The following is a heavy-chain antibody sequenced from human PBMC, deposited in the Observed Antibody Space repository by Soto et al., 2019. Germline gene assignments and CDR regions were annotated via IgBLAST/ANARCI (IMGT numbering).Heavy chain of an antibody. D-gene: IGHD2-15*01. Sequence: SGQVCTSVSGGTFSSAAISWVRQAPGQGLEWMGGIIPIFGTANYAQKVQGRVTITAEESRSTAYMELSSLRSDDKAVYYCARALDIVVAVDATQVGMEVWPQGSTVIV. J-gene: IGHJ6*02. CDR2: IIPIFGTA. CDR1: GGTFSSAA. V-gene: IGHV1-69*13. CDR3: ARALDIVVAVDATQVGMEV.